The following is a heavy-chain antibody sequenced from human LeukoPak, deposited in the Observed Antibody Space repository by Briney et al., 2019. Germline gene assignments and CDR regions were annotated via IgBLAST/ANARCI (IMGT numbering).Heavy chain of an antibody. CDR2: ISSSSSYT. D-gene: IGHD2-15*01. CDR1: GFTFSDYY. J-gene: IGHJ6*02. CDR3: ASPLAADYYYGMDV. Sequence: GGSLRLSCAASGFTFSDYYMSWIRQAPGKGLEWVSYISSSSSYTNYADSVKGRFTISRDNAKNSLYLQMNSLRAEDTAVYYCASPLAADYYYGMDVWGQGTTVTVSS. V-gene: IGHV3-11*06.